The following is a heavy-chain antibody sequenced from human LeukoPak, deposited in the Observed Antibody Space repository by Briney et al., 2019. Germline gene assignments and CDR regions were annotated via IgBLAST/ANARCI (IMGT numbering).Heavy chain of an antibody. D-gene: IGHD3-22*01. V-gene: IGHV4-39*07. CDR2: IYYSGST. CDR1: GGSISSYY. J-gene: IGHJ4*02. CDR3: ARDEGSAYPFDY. Sequence: SETLSLTCSVSGGSISSYYWGWIRQPPGKGLEWIGSIYYSGSTYYNPSLKSRVTISVDTSKNQFSLNLNSVTAADTAVYFCARDEGSAYPFDYWGQGTLVTVSS.